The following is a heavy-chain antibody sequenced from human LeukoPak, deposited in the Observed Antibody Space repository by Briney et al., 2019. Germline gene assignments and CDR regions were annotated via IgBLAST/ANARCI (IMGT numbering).Heavy chain of an antibody. V-gene: IGHV3-23*01. D-gene: IGHD3-10*01. CDR3: AKGSDRSGSYYLDY. CDR1: AFTFGNYA. Sequence: GGSLRLSCAASAFTFGNYAMNWVRQAPGKGLEWVSGLSGSGASTYYADSVKGRFTISRDNSKNTLYLQLNRLRAGDTAVYYCAKGSDRSGSYYLDYWGQGTLVTVSS. J-gene: IGHJ4*02. CDR2: LSGSGAST.